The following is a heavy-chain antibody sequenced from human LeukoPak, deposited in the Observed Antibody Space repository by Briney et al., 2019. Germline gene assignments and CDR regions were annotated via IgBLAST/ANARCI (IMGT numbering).Heavy chain of an antibody. J-gene: IGHJ5*02. Sequence: GGSLRLSCAASGFTFTTYVMHWVRPAPGKGLDWVALIWDDGNNKYNADSVKGRFTISRDNSKNTLYLQMNSLRAEDTAVYYCARDNGEWRLNWFDHWGQGTLVTVSS. CDR1: GFTFTTYV. CDR3: ARDNGEWRLNWFDH. CDR2: IWDDGNNK. V-gene: IGHV3-33*01. D-gene: IGHD2-8*01.